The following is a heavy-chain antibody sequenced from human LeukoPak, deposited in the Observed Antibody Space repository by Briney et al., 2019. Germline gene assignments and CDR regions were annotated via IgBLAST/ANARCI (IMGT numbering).Heavy chain of an antibody. CDR1: GFTFSSYG. J-gene: IGHJ4*02. Sequence: GRSLRLSCAASGFTFSSYGMHWVRQAPGKGLEWVAVISYDGSNKYYADPVKGRFTISRDNSKNTLYLQMNSLRAEDTAVYYCASIPGPISGSYYFGDYWGQGTLVTVSS. V-gene: IGHV3-30*03. D-gene: IGHD1-26*01. CDR3: ASIPGPISGSYYFGDY. CDR2: ISYDGSNK.